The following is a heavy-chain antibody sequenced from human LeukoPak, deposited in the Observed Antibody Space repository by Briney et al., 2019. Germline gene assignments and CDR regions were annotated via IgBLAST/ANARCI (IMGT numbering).Heavy chain of an antibody. V-gene: IGHV5-51*01. CDR3: PSSTYYDFLTGYWVHFDY. CDR1: GYSFTSYW. J-gene: IGHJ4*02. Sequence: GESLKISCKGSGYSFTSYWIGWVRQMPGKGLEWMGIIYPGDSDTRYSPSFQGQVTISADKSISPASLQWSSLKASDTAMYYCPSSTYYDFLTGYWVHFDYWGQGTLVTVSS. CDR2: IYPGDSDT. D-gene: IGHD3-9*01.